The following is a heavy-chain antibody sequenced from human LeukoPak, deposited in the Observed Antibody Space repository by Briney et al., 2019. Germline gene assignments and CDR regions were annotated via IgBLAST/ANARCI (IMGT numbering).Heavy chain of an antibody. Sequence: GGSLRLSCVVSGFTFSDYYMSWIRQGPGKGLEWISHISGSGDIIYYADSVKGRFTISRDNAKNSLYLQMNSLRAEDTAVYYCAKDRVSNCTNGVCYPANDYWGQGTLVTVSS. CDR2: ISGSGDII. J-gene: IGHJ4*02. D-gene: IGHD2-8*01. CDR3: AKDRVSNCTNGVCYPANDY. V-gene: IGHV3-11*01. CDR1: GFTFSDYY.